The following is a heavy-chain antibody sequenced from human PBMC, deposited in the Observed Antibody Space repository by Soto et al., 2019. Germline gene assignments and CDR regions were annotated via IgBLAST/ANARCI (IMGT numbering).Heavy chain of an antibody. CDR2: MNPNSGNT. Sequence: QVQLVQSGAEVKKPGASVKVSCKASGYTFTSYDINWVRQATGQGLEWMGWMNPNSGNTGYAQKFQGRVTMTRNTSISTAYMELSSLRSEDTAVYYCARGAPHYYDSSGLFDYWGQGTLVTVSS. CDR1: GYTFTSYD. J-gene: IGHJ4*02. CDR3: ARGAPHYYDSSGLFDY. V-gene: IGHV1-8*01. D-gene: IGHD3-22*01.